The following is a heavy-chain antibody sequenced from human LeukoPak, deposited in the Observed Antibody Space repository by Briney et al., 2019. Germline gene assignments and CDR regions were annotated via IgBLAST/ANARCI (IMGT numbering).Heavy chain of an antibody. CDR1: GFSFDHYD. D-gene: IGHD1-14*01. J-gene: IGHJ4*02. Sequence: GGSLRLSCASSGFSFDHYDMHGVRQAPGKGLEWVSLISGDGDSTYYADSVKGRFTISRDNSKDSLYLQMNRMRTEDTALYYCAKDIGITPCGISGFSDWGGQGTLVTVSS. V-gene: IGHV3-43*02. CDR2: ISGDGDST. CDR3: AKDIGITPCGISGFSDW.